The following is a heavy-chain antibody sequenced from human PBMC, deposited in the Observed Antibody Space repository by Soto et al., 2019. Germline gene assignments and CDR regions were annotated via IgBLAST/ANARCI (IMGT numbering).Heavy chain of an antibody. CDR2: IVVGSGNT. Sequence: SVKVSCKASGFTFTSSAVQWLRQARGQRLEWIGWIVVGSGNTNYAQKFQERVTITRDMSTSTAYMELSSLRSEDTAVYYCAADDPPSLQDSSGPTGYWGQGTLVTAPQ. V-gene: IGHV1-58*01. D-gene: IGHD3-22*01. J-gene: IGHJ4*02. CDR1: GFTFTSSA. CDR3: AADDPPSLQDSSGPTGY.